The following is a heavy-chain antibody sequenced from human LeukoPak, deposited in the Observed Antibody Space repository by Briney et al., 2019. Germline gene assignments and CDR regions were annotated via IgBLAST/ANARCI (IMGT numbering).Heavy chain of an antibody. V-gene: IGHV4-34*01. CDR2: INHSGST. Sequence: PSEILSLTCAVYGGSFSGYYWSWIRQPPGKGLEWIGEINHSGSTNYNPSLKSRVTISVDTSKNQFSLKLSSVTAADTAVYYCARDGSPDSSGTDFDYWGQGTLVTVSS. D-gene: IGHD3-22*01. CDR3: ARDGSPDSSGTDFDY. J-gene: IGHJ4*02. CDR1: GGSFSGYY.